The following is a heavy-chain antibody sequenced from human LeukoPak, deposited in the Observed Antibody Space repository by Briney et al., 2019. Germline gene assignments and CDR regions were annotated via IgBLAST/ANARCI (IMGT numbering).Heavy chain of an antibody. D-gene: IGHD5-18*01. CDR2: IYYSGST. V-gene: IGHV4-59*01. Sequence: SETLSLTCTVSGDSISSYYWSWIRQPPGKGLEWIGYIYYSGSTNYNPSLKSRVTISVDTSKNQFSLKLSSVTAADTAVYYCARDPGYSYGYFDYWGQGTLVTVSS. J-gene: IGHJ4*02. CDR1: GDSISSYY. CDR3: ARDPGYSYGYFDY.